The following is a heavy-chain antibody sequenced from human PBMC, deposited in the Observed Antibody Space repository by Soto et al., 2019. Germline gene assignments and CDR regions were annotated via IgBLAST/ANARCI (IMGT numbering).Heavy chain of an antibody. CDR1: GGTFSSYT. V-gene: IGHV1-69*02. J-gene: IGHJ6*04. D-gene: IGHD4-17*01. Sequence: QVQLVQSGAEVKKPGSSVKVSCKASGGTFSSYTISWVRQAPGQGLEWMGRIIPILGIANYAQKFQGRVTITADKSTSTAYMELSRRRYEDTAWYYCAGVFPVGGTTGNKMMDLWGKGTTVTVSS. CDR2: IIPILGIA. CDR3: AGVFPVGGTTGNKMMDL.